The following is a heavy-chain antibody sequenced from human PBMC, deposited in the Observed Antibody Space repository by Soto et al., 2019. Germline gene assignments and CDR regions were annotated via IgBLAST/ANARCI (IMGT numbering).Heavy chain of an antibody. CDR1: GFTFSSYA. CDR3: ARGLRATRNGNPHPHYYYYGMDV. CDR2: ISGSGGST. V-gene: IGHV3-23*01. Sequence: TGGSLRLSCAASGFTFSSYAMSWVRQAPGKGLEWVSGISGSGGSTYYADFVKGRFTISRDKSKNTLYLQMDSLRAEDTAVYYCARGLRATRNGNPHPHYYYYGMDVWGQGTTVTVSS. J-gene: IGHJ6*02. D-gene: IGHD1-1*01.